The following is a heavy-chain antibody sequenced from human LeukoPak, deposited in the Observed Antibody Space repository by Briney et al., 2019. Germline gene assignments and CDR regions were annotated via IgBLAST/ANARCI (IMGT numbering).Heavy chain of an antibody. CDR2: IYTSGST. J-gene: IGHJ6*03. Sequence: SETLSLTCTVSGGSISSYYWSWIRQPPGKGPEWIGYIYTSGSTNYNPSLKSRVTISVDTSKNQFSLKLSSVTAADTAVYYCARQGPVWRYYMDVWGKGTTVTVSS. V-gene: IGHV4-4*09. CDR3: ARQGPVWRYYMDV. D-gene: IGHD2-8*01. CDR1: GGSISSYY.